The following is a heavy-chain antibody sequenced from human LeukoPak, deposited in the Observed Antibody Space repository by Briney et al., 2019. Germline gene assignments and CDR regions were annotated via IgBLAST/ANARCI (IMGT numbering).Heavy chain of an antibody. Sequence: SETLSLTCTVSGGSISSYYWSWIRQPAGKGLEWIGRIHTSGGTNYNPSLKSRVTMSLDTSRNQFSLKLTSMTAADTAVYYCARGSVLAAYYSFDYWGQGTLVTVSS. CDR1: GGSISSYY. V-gene: IGHV4-4*07. CDR2: IHTSGGT. J-gene: IGHJ4*02. CDR3: ARGSVLAAYYSFDY. D-gene: IGHD3-9*01.